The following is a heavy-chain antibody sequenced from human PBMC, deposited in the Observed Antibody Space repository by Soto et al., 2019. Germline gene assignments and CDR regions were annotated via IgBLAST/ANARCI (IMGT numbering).Heavy chain of an antibody. Sequence: QVQLQESGPGLVKPSQTLSLTCTVSGGSISRGDYYWSWIRHPPGKGLEGTGYIYYSGSTYYNPSVKSRVTISVDTSKNQVSLELGSVTAADTAVYYCASIDLSGSNPRPSNYWGQGTLVTVST. CDR3: ASIDLSGSNPRPSNY. D-gene: IGHD3-9*01. CDR2: IYYSGST. J-gene: IGHJ4*02. CDR1: GGSISRGDYY. V-gene: IGHV4-30-4*01.